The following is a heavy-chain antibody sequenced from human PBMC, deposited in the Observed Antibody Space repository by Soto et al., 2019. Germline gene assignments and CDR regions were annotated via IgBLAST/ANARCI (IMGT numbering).Heavy chain of an antibody. CDR1: GGSISSYY. D-gene: IGHD3-22*01. J-gene: IGHJ6*02. CDR2: IYTSGST. V-gene: IGHV4-4*07. Sequence: QVQLQESGPGLVKPSETLSLTCTVSGGSISSYYWSWIRQPAGKGLEWIGRIYTSGSTNYNPSLRSRVTMSVDTSKNQFSLKLSSVTAADTAVYYCARYRGLADYYDSSGYTLYYYYGMDVWGQGTTVTVSS. CDR3: ARYRGLADYYDSSGYTLYYYYGMDV.